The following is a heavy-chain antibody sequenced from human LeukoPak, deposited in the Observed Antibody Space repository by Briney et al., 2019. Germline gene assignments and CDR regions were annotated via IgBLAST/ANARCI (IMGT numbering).Heavy chain of an antibody. D-gene: IGHD6-13*01. CDR2: IYTSGST. V-gene: IGHV4-4*07. Sequence: SETLSLTCTVSGGSVSSYYWSWIRQPAGKRLEWIGRIYTSGSTNYNPSLKSRVTMSVDTSKNQFSLKLSSVTAADTAVYYCASDASIAAAGDKWFDPWGQGTLVTVSS. CDR1: GGSVSSYY. CDR3: ASDASIAAAGDKWFDP. J-gene: IGHJ5*02.